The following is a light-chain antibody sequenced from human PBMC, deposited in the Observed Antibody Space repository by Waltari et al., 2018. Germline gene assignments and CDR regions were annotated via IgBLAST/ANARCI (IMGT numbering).Light chain of an antibody. CDR1: SSDVGGYNY. CDR3: SSYTSSSPWV. J-gene: IGLJ3*02. V-gene: IGLV2-14*01. Sequence: QSALTQPASVSGSPGPSITLSCTGTSSDVGGYNYVSWYQQHPGKAPKLMIYEVSNRPSGVSNRFSGSKSGNTASLTISGLQAEDEAYYYCSSYTSSSPWVFGGGTKLTVL. CDR2: EVS.